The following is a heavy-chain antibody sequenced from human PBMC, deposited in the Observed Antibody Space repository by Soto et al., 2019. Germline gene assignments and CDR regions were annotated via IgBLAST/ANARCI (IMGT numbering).Heavy chain of an antibody. CDR3: ARDCSGGSCYADTYGMDV. CDR1: GGSISSGGYS. V-gene: IGHV4-30-2*01. J-gene: IGHJ6*02. Sequence: QLQLQESGSGLVKPSQTLSLTCAVSGGSISSGGYSWSWIRQPPGKGLEWIGYIYHSGSTYYNPSLKSRVTISVDRSKNQSSLKLSSVTAADTAVYYCARDCSGGSCYADTYGMDVWGQGTTVTVSS. CDR2: IYHSGST. D-gene: IGHD2-15*01.